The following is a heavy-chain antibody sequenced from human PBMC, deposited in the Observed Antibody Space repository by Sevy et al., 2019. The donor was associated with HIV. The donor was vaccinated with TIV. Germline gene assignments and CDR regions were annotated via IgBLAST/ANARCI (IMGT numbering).Heavy chain of an antibody. CDR2: VTPQYGET. CDR1: GYSLTKLS. CDR3: ATMGLGYYCGSSSDQGDWFDP. Sequence: ASVKVSCKVSGYSLTKLSINWVRQAPGKGLEWMGEVTPQYGETIYAQRFQGRVTMTEDTSADTAYMQLRCLTSEDTAMYYCATMGLGYYCGSSSDQGDWFDPWGQGTLVTVSS. V-gene: IGHV1-24*01. J-gene: IGHJ5*02. D-gene: IGHD2-15*01.